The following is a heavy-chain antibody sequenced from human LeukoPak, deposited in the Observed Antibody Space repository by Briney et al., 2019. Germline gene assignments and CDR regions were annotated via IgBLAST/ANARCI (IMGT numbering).Heavy chain of an antibody. Sequence: GASVKVSCKASGSPFTTFDITWVRQAPGQRLEWMGWISTYNGDTKYAQKFQHRVTMTTDTSTSTAYMELRSLRSGDSAVYYCARGSTPIDYWGQGTLVTVSS. V-gene: IGHV1-18*01. CDR2: ISTYNGDT. J-gene: IGHJ4*02. CDR1: GSPFTTFD. CDR3: ARGSTPIDY.